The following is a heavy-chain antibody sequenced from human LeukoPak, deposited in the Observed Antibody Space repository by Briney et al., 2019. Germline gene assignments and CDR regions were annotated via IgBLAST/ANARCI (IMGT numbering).Heavy chain of an antibody. J-gene: IGHJ4*02. CDR2: IYTSGST. V-gene: IGHV4-4*07. CDR1: GGSISSYY. D-gene: IGHD3-10*01. Sequence: SETLSLTCTVSGGSISSYYWSWIRQPAGKGLEWIGRIYTSGSTNYNPSLKSRVTMSVDTSKNQFSLKLSSVTAADTAVYYSARDVDYYGSGSYAWRGYFDYWGQGTLVTVSS. CDR3: ARDVDYYGSGSYAWRGYFDY.